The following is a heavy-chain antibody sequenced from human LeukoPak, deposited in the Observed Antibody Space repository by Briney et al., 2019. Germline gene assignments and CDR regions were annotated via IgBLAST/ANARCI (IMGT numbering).Heavy chain of an antibody. CDR3: ATRGSDFWSGFDF. CDR2: FDPENAEI. D-gene: IGHD3-3*01. J-gene: IGHJ4*02. Sequence: GASVKVSCKLSGNTLRELPIQWVRQAGGKGLEWMAGFDPENAEIVYAQKFQGRVTMTEDTSTHTAYMELTSLTSDDTALYYCATRGSDFWSGFDFWGQGTQVTVSS. V-gene: IGHV1-24*01. CDR1: GNTLRELP.